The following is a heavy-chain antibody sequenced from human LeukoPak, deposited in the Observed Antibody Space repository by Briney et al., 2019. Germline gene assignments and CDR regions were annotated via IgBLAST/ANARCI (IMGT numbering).Heavy chain of an antibody. J-gene: IGHJ3*02. D-gene: IGHD1-26*01. CDR1: GRSISSSNYY. Sequence: PSETLSLTCSVSGRSISSSNYYWGWIRQPPGKGLEWIGSIYYSGSTYYNPSLKSRVSIAVDTSKNQFSLYLSSVTAADTAVYYCARPESYSGKLRHDAFDIWGQGTMVTVSS. CDR2: IYYSGST. CDR3: ARPESYSGKLRHDAFDI. V-gene: IGHV4-39*01.